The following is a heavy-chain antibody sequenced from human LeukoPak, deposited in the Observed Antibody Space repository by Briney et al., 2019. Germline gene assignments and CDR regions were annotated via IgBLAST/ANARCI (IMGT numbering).Heavy chain of an antibody. V-gene: IGHV4-59*08. J-gene: IGHJ4*02. Sequence: PSETLSLTCTVSGGSISSYYWSWIRQPPGKGLEWIGYIYYIGSTNYNPSLRSRVTISVDASKNQFSLKLSSVTAADTAVYYCARGGNYGDYDGYFDYWGQGTLVTVSS. D-gene: IGHD4-17*01. CDR1: GGSISSYY. CDR3: ARGGNYGDYDGYFDY. CDR2: IYYIGST.